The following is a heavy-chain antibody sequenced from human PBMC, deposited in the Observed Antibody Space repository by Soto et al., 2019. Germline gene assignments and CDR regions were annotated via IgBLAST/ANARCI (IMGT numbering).Heavy chain of an antibody. V-gene: IGHV3-30*04. CDR1: GFTFSSYS. J-gene: IGHJ4*02. Sequence: PGGSLRLSCAASGFTFSSYSMHWVRQAPGKGLQWVAVISYDGTNKYYADSVEGRFTISRDNSKSTLYLQMNSLGPEDTAVYFCAKARVRIVGANSFDYWGQGTLVTVSS. CDR3: AKARVRIVGANSFDY. D-gene: IGHD1-26*01. CDR2: ISYDGTNK.